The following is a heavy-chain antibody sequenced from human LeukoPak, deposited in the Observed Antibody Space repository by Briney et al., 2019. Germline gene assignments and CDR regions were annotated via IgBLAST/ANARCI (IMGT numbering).Heavy chain of an antibody. CDR2: ISAYNGNT. CDR1: GYTFTSYG. V-gene: IGHV1-18*01. D-gene: IGHD3-10*01. CDR3: ARLSYGSGSYYNENWFDP. Sequence: GASVKVSCKASGYTFTSYGISWMRQAPGQGLEWMGWISAYNGNTNYAQKLQGRVTMTTDTSTSTAYMELRSLRSDDTAVYYCARLSYGSGSYYNENWFDPWGQGTLVTVSS. J-gene: IGHJ5*02.